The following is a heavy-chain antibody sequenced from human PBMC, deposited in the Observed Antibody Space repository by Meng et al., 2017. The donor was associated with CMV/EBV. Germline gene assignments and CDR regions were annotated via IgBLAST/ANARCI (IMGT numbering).Heavy chain of an antibody. J-gene: IGHJ5*02. D-gene: IGHD6-6*01. Sequence: ASVKVSCKASGGTFSSYAISWVRQAPGQGLEWMGWINPNSGGTNYAQKFQGRVTMTRDTSISTAYMELSRLRSDDTAVYYCASRRGIDRIAARRGWFDPWGQGTLVTVSS. CDR3: ASRRGIDRIAARRGWFDP. V-gene: IGHV1-2*02. CDR2: INPNSGGT. CDR1: GGTFSSYA.